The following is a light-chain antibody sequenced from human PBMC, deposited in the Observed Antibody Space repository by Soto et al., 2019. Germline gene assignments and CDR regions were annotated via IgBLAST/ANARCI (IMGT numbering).Light chain of an antibody. CDR3: QQYNDWPLT. Sequence: EIVMTQSPATLSVSPGERATLSCRASQSVSSNVAWYQQKRGQAPRLLIYGASTRATGLPDRISGSGSGTEFTLTISSLQSEDFAVDHCQQYNDWPLTFGGGTKVEIK. CDR1: QSVSSN. J-gene: IGKJ4*01. V-gene: IGKV3-15*01. CDR2: GAS.